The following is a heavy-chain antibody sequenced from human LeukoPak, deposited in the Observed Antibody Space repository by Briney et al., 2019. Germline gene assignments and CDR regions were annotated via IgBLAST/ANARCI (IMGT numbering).Heavy chain of an antibody. Sequence: PSETLSLTCTVSGGSISSSSYYWGRIRQPPGKGLEWIGSIYCSGSTYYNPALKSRRTIFVETSKNHFSLKLSSGPAADTAVYYCARATHIVVVIAGFDYWGQETLVTVSS. CDR2: IYCSGST. CDR1: GGSISSSSYY. V-gene: IGHV4-39*02. CDR3: ARATHIVVVIAGFDY. J-gene: IGHJ4*02. D-gene: IGHD2-21*01.